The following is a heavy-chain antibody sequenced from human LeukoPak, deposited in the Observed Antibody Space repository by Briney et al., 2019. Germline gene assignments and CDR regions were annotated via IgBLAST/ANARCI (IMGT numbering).Heavy chain of an antibody. J-gene: IGHJ4*02. D-gene: IGHD5-24*01. CDR3: ARHRSGWLQSSFDY. CDR1: GGSFDGYY. V-gene: IGHV4-39*01. CDR2: IYYSGSS. Sequence: SETLSLTCAVYGGSFDGYYWGWIRQPPGQGLERIGSIYYSGSSFDNPALKSRVTISVDTSKNQFSLKLSSVTAADTAVYYCARHRSGWLQSSFDYWGQGTLVTVSS.